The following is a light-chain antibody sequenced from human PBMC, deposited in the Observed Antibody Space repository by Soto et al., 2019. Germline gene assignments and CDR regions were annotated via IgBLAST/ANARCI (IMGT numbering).Light chain of an antibody. Sequence: DIVMTQSPLSLPVTPGEPGSISCRSIQSLLHSNGYNYLDWYLQKPGQSPQLLIYLGSNRASGVPDRFSGSGSGTDFTLKISRVEAEDVGVYYCMQALQTHRTFGQGTKVDIK. CDR1: QSLLHSNGYNY. CDR3: MQALQTHRT. CDR2: LGS. J-gene: IGKJ1*01. V-gene: IGKV2-28*01.